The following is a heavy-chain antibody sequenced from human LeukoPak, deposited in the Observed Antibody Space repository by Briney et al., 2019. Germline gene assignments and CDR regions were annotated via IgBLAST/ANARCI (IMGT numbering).Heavy chain of an antibody. J-gene: IGHJ4*02. CDR1: GFTFDDYA. Sequence: GRSLRLSCAASGFTFDDYAMYWVRQARGKGLEWVSGISWYSGSIGYADSVKGRFTISRDNAKNSLYLQMNSLRAEDTALYYCAKEWGPRWFGELLGHWGQGTLVTVSS. D-gene: IGHD3-10*01. V-gene: IGHV3-9*01. CDR3: AKEWGPRWFGELLGH. CDR2: ISWYSGSI.